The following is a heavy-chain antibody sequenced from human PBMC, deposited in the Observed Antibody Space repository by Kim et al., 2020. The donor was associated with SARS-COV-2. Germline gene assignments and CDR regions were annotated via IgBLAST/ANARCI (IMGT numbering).Heavy chain of an antibody. CDR3: ARVRGPTYYYGSGSPSWFDP. CDR1: GYTFTSYY. V-gene: IGHV1-46*01. Sequence: ASVKVSCKASGYTFTSYYMHWVRQAPGQGLEWMGIINPSGGSTSYAQKFQGRVTMTRDTSTSTVYMELSSLRSEDTAVYYCARVRGPTYYYGSGSPSWFDPWGQGTLVTVSS. J-gene: IGHJ5*02. D-gene: IGHD3-10*01. CDR2: INPSGGST.